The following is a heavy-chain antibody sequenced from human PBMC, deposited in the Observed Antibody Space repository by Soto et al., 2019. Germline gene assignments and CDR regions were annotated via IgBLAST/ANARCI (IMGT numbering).Heavy chain of an antibody. D-gene: IGHD2-8*02. CDR3: AKDKITGLFDT. Sequence: SETLSLTCAVYGGSFSGYYWTWIRQPPGTGLEWIGEINHSGSTNYNPSLKSRVTISVDTSKNQFSLKLTSVTAADTAVYYCAKDKITGLFDTWGQGTLVTVSS. V-gene: IGHV4-34*01. J-gene: IGHJ4*01. CDR1: GGSFSGYY. CDR2: INHSGST.